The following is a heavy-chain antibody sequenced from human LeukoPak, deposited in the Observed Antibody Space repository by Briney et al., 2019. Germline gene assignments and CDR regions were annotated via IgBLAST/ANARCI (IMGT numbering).Heavy chain of an antibody. CDR3: ASGVYYDSSGYYYHYYYYMDV. V-gene: IGHV4-34*01. D-gene: IGHD3-22*01. CDR1: GGSFSGYY. Sequence: SETLSLTCAVYGGSFSGYYWSWIRQPPGKGLEWIGEIYHSGSTNYNPSLKSRVTISVDKSKDQFSLKLSSVTAADTAVYYCASGVYYDSSGYYYHYYYYMDVWGKGTTVTVSS. J-gene: IGHJ6*03. CDR2: IYHSGST.